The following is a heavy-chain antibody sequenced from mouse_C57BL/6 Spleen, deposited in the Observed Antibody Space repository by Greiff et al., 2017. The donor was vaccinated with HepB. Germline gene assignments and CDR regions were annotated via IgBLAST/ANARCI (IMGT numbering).Heavy chain of an antibody. CDR3: ARKGGQATYAMDY. CDR1: GYSFTGYY. CDR2: INPSTGGT. D-gene: IGHD3-2*02. J-gene: IGHJ4*01. V-gene: IGHV1-42*01. Sequence: VQLQQSGPELVKPGASVKISCKASGYSFTGYYMNWVKQSPEKSLEWIGEINPSTGGTTYNQKFKAKATLTVDKSSSTAYMQLKSLTSEDSAVYYCARKGGQATYAMDYWGQGTSVTVSS.